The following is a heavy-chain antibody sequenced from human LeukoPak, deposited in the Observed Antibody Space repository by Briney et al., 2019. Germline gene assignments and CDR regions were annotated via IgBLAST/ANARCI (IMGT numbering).Heavy chain of an antibody. Sequence: PGGSLRLSCAASGFTFSSYEMNWVRQAPGEGLEWVSYIGVSGSTMYYAESVKGRFTISRDNAKNSLYLQMNSLRAEDTAVYYCARERYCSSTSCPHGDLDYWGQGTLVSVSS. CDR1: GFTFSSYE. CDR2: IGVSGSTM. V-gene: IGHV3-48*03. J-gene: IGHJ4*02. CDR3: ARERYCSSTSCPHGDLDY. D-gene: IGHD2-2*01.